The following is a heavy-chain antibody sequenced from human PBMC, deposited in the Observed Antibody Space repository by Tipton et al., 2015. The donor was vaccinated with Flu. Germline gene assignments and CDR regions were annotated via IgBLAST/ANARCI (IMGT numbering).Heavy chain of an antibody. J-gene: IGHJ4*02. V-gene: IGHV3-7*03. D-gene: IGHD2-21*01. CDR3: AAFCGGDCYIINY. CDR2: INQDGNEK. CDR1: GFTFTNYW. Sequence: SLRLSCATSGFTFTNYWMSWIRQAPRKGLEWVAHINQDGNEKYYVDSVKGRFTISRDNAKKSLSLQMNSLRAEDTAVYYCAAFCGGDCYIINYWGQGTLVTVSS.